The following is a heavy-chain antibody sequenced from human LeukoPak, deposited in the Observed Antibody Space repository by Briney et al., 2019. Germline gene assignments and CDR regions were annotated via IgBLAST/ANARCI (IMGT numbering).Heavy chain of an antibody. Sequence: SETLSLTCAVSSYSISSGYYWGWIRQPPGKGLEWIGSIYHSGSTYYNPSLKSRVTISVDTSKNQFSLKLSSVTAADTAVYYCARLATGAFDYWGQGTLVTASS. V-gene: IGHV4-38-2*01. CDR1: SYSISSGYY. CDR2: IYHSGST. D-gene: IGHD7-27*01. CDR3: ARLATGAFDY. J-gene: IGHJ4*02.